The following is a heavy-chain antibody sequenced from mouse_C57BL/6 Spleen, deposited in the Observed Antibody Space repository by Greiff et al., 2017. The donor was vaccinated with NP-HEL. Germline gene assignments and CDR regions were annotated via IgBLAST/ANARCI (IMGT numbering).Heavy chain of an antibody. Sequence: EVKLVESGGGLVQPGGSLKLSCAASGFTFSSYTMSWVRQTPEKRLAWVATISGGGGNTYYPDSVKGRFTISSDNVKKTLYLQMSILRSEDTAVYYCARELGRYAMDYWGQGTSVTVSS. V-gene: IGHV5-9*04. CDR2: ISGGGGNT. D-gene: IGHD4-1*01. J-gene: IGHJ4*01. CDR3: ARELGRYAMDY. CDR1: GFTFSSYT.